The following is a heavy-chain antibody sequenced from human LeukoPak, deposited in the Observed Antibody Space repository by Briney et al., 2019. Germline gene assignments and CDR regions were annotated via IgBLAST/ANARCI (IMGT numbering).Heavy chain of an antibody. CDR2: IIGSAVNT. Sequence: PGGSLRLSCGASGLTVSSYGMSWVRQAPGKGLEGVSTIIGSAVNTYYADSVKGRFTISRDDSKNTVYLQMNSLRAEDTAVYSCAKYTSGTSYRGLDQWGQGTLVTVSS. D-gene: IGHD3-10*01. J-gene: IGHJ4*02. CDR1: GLTVSSYG. CDR3: AKYTSGTSYRGLDQ. V-gene: IGHV3-23*01.